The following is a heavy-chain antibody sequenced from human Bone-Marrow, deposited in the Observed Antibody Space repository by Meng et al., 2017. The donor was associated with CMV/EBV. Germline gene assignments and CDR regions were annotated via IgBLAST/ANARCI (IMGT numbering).Heavy chain of an antibody. CDR2: IKQDGSEK. V-gene: IGHV3-7*01. Sequence: GGSLRLSCAVSGFTFSRYWMSWVRQAPGKGLEWVANIKQDGSEKYYVDSVKGRFTISRDNAKNSLYLQMNSLTAEDTAVYYCAPDDYDYWGQGTLVTVYS. CDR3: APDDYDY. J-gene: IGHJ4*02. CDR1: GFTFSRYW. D-gene: IGHD1-14*01.